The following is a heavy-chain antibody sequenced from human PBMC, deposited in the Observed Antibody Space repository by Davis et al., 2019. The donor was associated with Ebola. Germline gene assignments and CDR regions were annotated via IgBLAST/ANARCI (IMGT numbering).Heavy chain of an antibody. V-gene: IGHV3-11*04. J-gene: IGHJ4*02. CDR3: PVGHYSSPNG. CDR1: GFTFRDYY. CDR2: ISSSSSTI. D-gene: IGHD4-11*01. Sequence: GESLKISCAASGFTFRDYYMSWIRQAPGKGLEWVSYISSSSSTIYYADSVKGRFTISRDNAKNSLYLQMNSLRDEDTAVYYCPVGHYSSPNGWGQGVLVTVSS.